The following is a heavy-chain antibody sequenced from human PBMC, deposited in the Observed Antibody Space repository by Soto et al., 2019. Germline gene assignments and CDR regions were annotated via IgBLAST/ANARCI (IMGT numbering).Heavy chain of an antibody. Sequence: EVQLVESGGGLVQPGGSLRLSCAASGFTFSSYSMNWVRQAPGKGLEWVSYISSSSSTIYYADSVKGRFTISRDNAKNSLYLQMNILRDEDTAVYYCVRSLTYSGWQTAYYYYGMDVWGQGTTVTVSS. CDR3: VRSLTYSGWQTAYYYYGMDV. D-gene: IGHD6-19*01. CDR2: ISSSSSTI. V-gene: IGHV3-48*02. J-gene: IGHJ6*02. CDR1: GFTFSSYS.